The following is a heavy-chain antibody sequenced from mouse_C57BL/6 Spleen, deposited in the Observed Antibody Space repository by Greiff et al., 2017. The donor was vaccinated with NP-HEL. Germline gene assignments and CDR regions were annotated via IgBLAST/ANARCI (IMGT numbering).Heavy chain of an antibody. Sequence: EVKLMESGGDLVKPGGSLKLSCAASGFTFSSYGMSWVRQTPDKRLEWVATISSGGSYTYYPDSVKGRFTISRDNAKNTLYLQMSSLKSEDTAMYYCARQVSWYFDVWGTGTTVTVSS. V-gene: IGHV5-6*01. CDR2: ISSGGSYT. J-gene: IGHJ1*03. CDR3: ARQVSWYFDV. CDR1: GFTFSSYG.